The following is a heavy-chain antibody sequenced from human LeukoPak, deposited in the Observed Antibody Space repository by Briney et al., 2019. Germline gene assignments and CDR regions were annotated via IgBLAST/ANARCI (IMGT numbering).Heavy chain of an antibody. CDR2: INPSGGST. Sequence: ASVKVSCKASGYTFTGYYMHWVRQAPGQGLEWMGIINPSGGSTNYAQNFQARITMTRDTSTSTVYMELSSLRSEDTAVYYCARVRDGYNDAYDIWGQGTMVTVPS. CDR1: GYTFTGYY. D-gene: IGHD5-24*01. J-gene: IGHJ3*02. CDR3: ARVRDGYNDAYDI. V-gene: IGHV1-46*01.